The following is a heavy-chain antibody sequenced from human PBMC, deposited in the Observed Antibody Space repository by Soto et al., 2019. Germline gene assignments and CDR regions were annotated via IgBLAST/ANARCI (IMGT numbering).Heavy chain of an antibody. J-gene: IGHJ4*02. D-gene: IGHD3-3*01. CDR1: GGSFSGYY. V-gene: IGHV4-34*01. Sequence: PSETLSLTCAVYGGSFSGYYWSWIRQPPGKGLEWIGEINHSGSTNYNPSLKSRVTISVDTSKNQFSLKLSSVTAADTAVYYCARGGTDYDFWSGYAIKSYFDYWGQGTLVTVSS. CDR2: INHSGST. CDR3: ARGGTDYDFWSGYAIKSYFDY.